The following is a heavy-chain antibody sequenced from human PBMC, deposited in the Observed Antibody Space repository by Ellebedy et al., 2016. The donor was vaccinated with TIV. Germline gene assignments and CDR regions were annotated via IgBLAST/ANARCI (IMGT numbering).Heavy chain of an antibody. J-gene: IGHJ6*02. CDR3: AKSLLQFFRVSEGRIAAAGTYAYYYGMDV. CDR1: GFTFSSYA. CDR2: ISGSGGST. Sequence: GESLKISCAASGFTFSSYAMSWVRQAPGKGLEWVSAISGSGGSTYYADSVKGRFTISRDNSKNTLYLQMNSLRAEDTAVYYCAKSLLQFFRVSEGRIAAAGTYAYYYGMDVWGQGTTVTVSS. D-gene: IGHD6-13*01. V-gene: IGHV3-23*01.